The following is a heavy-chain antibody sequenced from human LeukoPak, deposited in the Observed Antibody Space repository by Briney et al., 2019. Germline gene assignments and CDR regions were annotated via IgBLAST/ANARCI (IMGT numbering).Heavy chain of an antibody. CDR1: GYTFTGYY. D-gene: IGHD3-3*01. V-gene: IGHV1-2*02. CDR3: AREKITIFAYQSFDY. J-gene: IGHJ4*02. Sequence: ASVKVSCKASGYTFTGYYMHWVRQAPGQGLEWMGWINPNSGGTNYAQKFQGRVTMTRDTSISTAYMELSRLRSDDTAVYYCAREKITIFAYQSFDYWGQGTLVTVSS. CDR2: INPNSGGT.